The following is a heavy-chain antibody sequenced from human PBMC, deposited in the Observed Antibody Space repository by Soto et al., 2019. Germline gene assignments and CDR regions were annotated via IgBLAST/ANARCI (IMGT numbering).Heavy chain of an antibody. CDR2: ISAYNGNT. J-gene: IGHJ6*02. CDR3: ARDLTYYDFWSGTYGMDV. D-gene: IGHD3-3*01. Sequence: ASVKVSCKASGYTFTSYGISWVRQAPGQGLEWMGWISAYNGNTNYAQKLQGRVTMTTDTSTSTAYMELRSLRSDDTAVYYCARDLTYYDFWSGTYGMDVWGQGXTVTV. CDR1: GYTFTSYG. V-gene: IGHV1-18*04.